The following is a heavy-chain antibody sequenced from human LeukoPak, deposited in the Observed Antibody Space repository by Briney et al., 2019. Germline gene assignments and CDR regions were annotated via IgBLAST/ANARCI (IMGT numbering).Heavy chain of an antibody. CDR1: GFTFSDYY. V-gene: IGHV3-11*01. D-gene: IGHD3-10*01. CDR3: ARRNYYGSGPSEFDY. CDR2: ISSSGSTI. J-gene: IGHJ4*02. Sequence: PGGSLRLSCAASGFTFSDYYMSWIRQAPGKGLEWVSYISSSGSTIYYADSVKGQFTISRDNAKNSLYLQMNSLRAEDTAVYYCARRNYYGSGPSEFDYWGQGTLVTVSS.